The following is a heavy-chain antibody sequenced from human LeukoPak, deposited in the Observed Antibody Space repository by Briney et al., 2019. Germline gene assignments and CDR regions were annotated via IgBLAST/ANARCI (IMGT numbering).Heavy chain of an antibody. D-gene: IGHD3-22*01. J-gene: IGHJ4*02. V-gene: IGHV4-38-2*02. Sequence: SETLSLTCTVSGYSISSGYYWGWIRQPPGKGLEWIGSIYHSGSTYYNPSLKSRVTISVDTSKNQFSLKLSSVTAADTAVYYCASYYYDSSGQRESNYWGQGTLVTVSS. CDR2: IYHSGST. CDR3: ASYYYDSSGQRESNY. CDR1: GYSISSGYY.